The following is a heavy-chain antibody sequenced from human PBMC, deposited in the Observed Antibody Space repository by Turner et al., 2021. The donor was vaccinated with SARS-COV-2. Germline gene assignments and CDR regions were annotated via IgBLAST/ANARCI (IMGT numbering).Heavy chain of an antibody. CDR1: GFTFSNYA. D-gene: IGHD3-10*01. Sequence: QVQLVESGGGVVQPGRSLRLSCAASGFTFSNYAMHWVRQAPGKGLEWVAVISYDGSNKYYADSVKGRFTISRDNSKNTVYLQMNSLRAEDTAIYYRATLWFGELLDYWGQGTLVTVSS. V-gene: IGHV3-30*04. CDR3: ATLWFGELLDY. J-gene: IGHJ4*02. CDR2: ISYDGSNK.